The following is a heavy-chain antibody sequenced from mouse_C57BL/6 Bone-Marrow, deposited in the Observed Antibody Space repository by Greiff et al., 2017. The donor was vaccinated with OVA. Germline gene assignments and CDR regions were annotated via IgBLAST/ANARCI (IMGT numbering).Heavy chain of an antibody. CDR2: INPGSGGT. J-gene: IGHJ2*01. D-gene: IGHD2-4*01. CDR3: ARSGDYDDY. CDR1: GYAFTNYL. V-gene: IGHV1-54*01. Sequence: QVQLQQSGAELVRPGTSVKVSCKASGYAFTNYLIEWVQQRPGQGLEWIGVINPGSGGTNYNEKFKGKATLTADKSSSTAYMQLSSLTSEDAAVYFCARSGDYDDYGGQGTTLTVSS.